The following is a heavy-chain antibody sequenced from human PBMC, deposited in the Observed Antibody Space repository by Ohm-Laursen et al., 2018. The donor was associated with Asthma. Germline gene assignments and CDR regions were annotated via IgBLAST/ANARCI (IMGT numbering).Heavy chain of an antibody. V-gene: IGHV3-23*01. CDR1: GFTFSSYT. J-gene: IGHJ4*01. Sequence: SLRLSCTASGFTFSSYTMSWVRQAPGKGLEWLSIVSGLDSGAHTYYADSVKGRFTISRDNSKSTLFLQMNSLRAEDTAVYYCAKMAPGRILPEFNYFDYWGQGTL. CDR3: AKMAPGRILPEFNYFDY. D-gene: IGHD5-24*01. CDR2: VSGLDSGAHT.